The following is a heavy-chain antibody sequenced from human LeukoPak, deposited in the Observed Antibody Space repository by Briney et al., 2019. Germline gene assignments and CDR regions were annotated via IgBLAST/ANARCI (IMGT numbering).Heavy chain of an antibody. CDR2: ISWNSGSI. CDR1: GFNFRKYW. CDR3: AKDRSDCSSTSCYKDFDY. D-gene: IGHD2-2*02. Sequence: GGSLRLSCAASGFNFRKYWMHWVRQAPGKGLEWVSGISWNSGSIGYADSVKGRFTISRDNAKNSLYLQMNSLRAEDTALYYCAKDRSDCSSTSCYKDFDYWGQGTLVTVSS. J-gene: IGHJ4*02. V-gene: IGHV3-9*01.